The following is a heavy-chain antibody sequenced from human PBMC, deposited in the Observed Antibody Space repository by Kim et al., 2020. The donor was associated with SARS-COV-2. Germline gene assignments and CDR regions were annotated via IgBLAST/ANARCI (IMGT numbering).Heavy chain of an antibody. CDR1: GGSISSSSYY. CDR3: ARHSITGKGGWFDP. D-gene: IGHD1-20*01. CDR2: IYYSGST. J-gene: IGHJ5*02. Sequence: SETLSLTCTVSGGSISSSSYYWGWIRQPPGKGLEWIGSIYYSGSTYYNPSLKSRVTISVDTSKNQFSLKLSSVTAADTAVYYCARHSITGKGGWFDPWGQGTLVTVSS. V-gene: IGHV4-39*01.